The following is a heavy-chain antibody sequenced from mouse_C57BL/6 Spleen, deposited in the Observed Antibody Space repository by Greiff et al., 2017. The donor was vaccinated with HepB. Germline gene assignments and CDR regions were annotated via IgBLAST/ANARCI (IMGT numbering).Heavy chain of an antibody. CDR2: ISSGSSTI. V-gene: IGHV5-17*01. Sequence: EVQVVESGGGLVKPGGSLKLSCAASGFTFSDYGMHWVRQAPEKGLEWVAYISSGSSTIYYADTVKGRFTISRDNAKNTLFLQMTSLRSEDTAMYYCARDSNYEGFAYWGQGTLVTVSA. CDR1: GFTFSDYG. CDR3: ARDSNYEGFAY. J-gene: IGHJ3*01. D-gene: IGHD2-5*01.